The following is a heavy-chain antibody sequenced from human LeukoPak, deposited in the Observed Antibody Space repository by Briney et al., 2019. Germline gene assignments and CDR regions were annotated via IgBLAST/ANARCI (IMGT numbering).Heavy chain of an antibody. CDR1: GFTFSNYN. J-gene: IGHJ4*02. CDR3: ARDRTDTNYFDY. CDR2: IDSSGRTT. Sequence: PGGSLRLSCAASGFTFSNYNIHWVRQAPGKGLEWVSYIDSSGRTTYYADSVRGRFTISRDNAKNSLYLQMNSLRAEDTAVYCCARDRTDTNYFDYWGQGTLVTVSS. V-gene: IGHV3-48*01. D-gene: IGHD1-14*01.